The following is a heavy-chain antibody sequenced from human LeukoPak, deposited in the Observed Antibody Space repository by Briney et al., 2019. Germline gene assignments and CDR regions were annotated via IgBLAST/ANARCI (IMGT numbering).Heavy chain of an antibody. CDR1: GFTFSSYS. CDR2: ISSSSSYI. J-gene: IGHJ4*02. CDR3: ARESSASFLFDY. D-gene: IGHD3-16*02. V-gene: IGHV3-21*01. Sequence: GGSLRLSCAASGFTFSSYSMNWVRQAPGKGLEWVSSISSSSSYIYYADPVKGRFTISRDNAKNSLYLQMNSLRAEDTAVYYCARESSASFLFDYWGQGTLVTVSS.